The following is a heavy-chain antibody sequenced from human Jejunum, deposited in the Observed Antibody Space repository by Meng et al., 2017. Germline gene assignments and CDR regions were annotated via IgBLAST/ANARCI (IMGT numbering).Heavy chain of an antibody. CDR1: GFTFSDAW. CDR2: VETQISGGTT. J-gene: IGHJ4*02. D-gene: IGHD2-15*01. CDR3: SVGLGLTENDY. V-gene: IGHV3-15*04. Sequence: GESLMISCAASGFTFSDAWMSWFRQAPGKGLEWVGRVETQISGGTTDYAAPVKGRFTISRDDSKNTLYLQMNSLKTEDTAVYYCSVGLGLTENDYWAQGTLVTVSS.